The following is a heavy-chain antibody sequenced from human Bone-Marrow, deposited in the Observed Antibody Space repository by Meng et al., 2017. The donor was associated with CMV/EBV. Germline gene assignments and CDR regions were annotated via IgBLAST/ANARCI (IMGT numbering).Heavy chain of an antibody. V-gene: IGHV5-51*01. D-gene: IGHD2-8*01. CDR3: ARHLVTPGVYYGMDV. CDR1: GYSFTSYW. CDR2: IYPGYSAT. J-gene: IGHJ6*02. Sequence: GESLKISCKGGGYSFTSYWIGWVRQLPGKGLEWMVIIYPGYSATRYSPSFQDQVTISADKSITTAYLQWLSLLASDTAMYYCARHLVTPGVYYGMDVWGQGTTVTVSS.